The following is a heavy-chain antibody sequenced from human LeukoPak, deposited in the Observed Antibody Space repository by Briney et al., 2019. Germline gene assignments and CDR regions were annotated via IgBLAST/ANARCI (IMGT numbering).Heavy chain of an antibody. V-gene: IGHV4-59*01. D-gene: IGHD6-19*01. CDR3: ARDGSGLYYFDY. CDR1: GGSISSYY. Sequence: SETLSLTCTVSGGSISSYYWSWIRQPPGKGLEWIGYIYYSGSTNYNPSLKSRVTISVDTPKNQFSLKLSSVTAADTAVYYCARDGSGLYYFDYWGQGTLVTVSS. J-gene: IGHJ4*02. CDR2: IYYSGST.